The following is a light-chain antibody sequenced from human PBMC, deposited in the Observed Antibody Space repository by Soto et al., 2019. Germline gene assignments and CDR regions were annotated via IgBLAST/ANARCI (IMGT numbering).Light chain of an antibody. J-gene: IGKJ1*01. CDR2: DAS. CDR1: QSVSSY. V-gene: IGKV3-11*01. CDR3: HQRSNWPLT. Sequence: EIVLTQSPATLSLSPGERATISCRASQSVSSYLAWYQQKPGQAPSLLIYDASNRATGIPARFSGSGSGTDFTLTISSLEPEDFAVYYCHQRSNWPLTVGQGTKVDSK.